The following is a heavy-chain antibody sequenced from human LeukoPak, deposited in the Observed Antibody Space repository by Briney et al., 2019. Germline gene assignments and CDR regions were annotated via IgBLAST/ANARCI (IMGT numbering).Heavy chain of an antibody. Sequence: ASVKVSCKASGYTFTSYDINWVRQATGQGLEWMGWMNPNSGNTGYAQKFQGRVTMTRNTSISTAYMELSSLRSEDTAVYYCASVSAHYYYYGMDVWGQETTVTVSS. D-gene: IGHD2/OR15-2a*01. CDR2: MNPNSGNT. J-gene: IGHJ6*02. CDR1: GYTFTSYD. V-gene: IGHV1-8*01. CDR3: ASVSAHYYYYGMDV.